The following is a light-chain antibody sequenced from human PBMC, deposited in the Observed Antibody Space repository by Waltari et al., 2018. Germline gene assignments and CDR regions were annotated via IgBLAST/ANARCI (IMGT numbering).Light chain of an antibody. CDR1: SSDVGNYNL. CDR2: EVT. J-gene: IGLJ1*01. Sequence: QSGLTQSASVSGSPGQSITISCTGTSSDVGNYNLFSWYQQYPGKAPKLMVYEVTKRTSGVSDRFSGSKSGNTASLTIYGLQSEDEADYYCCSYAGLGIYVFGTGTKVTVL. CDR3: CSYAGLGIYV. V-gene: IGLV2-23*02.